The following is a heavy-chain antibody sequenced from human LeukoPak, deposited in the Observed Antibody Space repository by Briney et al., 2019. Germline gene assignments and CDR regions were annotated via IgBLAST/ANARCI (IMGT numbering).Heavy chain of an antibody. Sequence: PGGSLRLSCAASGFTRSSYWMHWVRQAPGKGLVWVSRISSDRTITNYADSVKGRFTISRDNAKNTLYLQMNSLRVEDTAVYYCASLSPPPTWGQGTLVTVSS. J-gene: IGHJ4*02. CDR1: GFTRSSYW. CDR2: ISSDRTIT. V-gene: IGHV3-74*01. CDR3: ASLSPPPT.